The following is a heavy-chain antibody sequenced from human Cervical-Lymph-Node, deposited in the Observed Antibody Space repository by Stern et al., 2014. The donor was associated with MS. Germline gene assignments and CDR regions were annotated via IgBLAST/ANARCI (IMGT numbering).Heavy chain of an antibody. CDR3: ARSPATPSGYDRFDY. CDR1: GYLFDDYW. CDR2: IFPRDSNT. V-gene: IGHV5-51*03. Sequence: VQLVESGAEVKKPGESLKISCEASGYLFDDYWIGWVRQMSGRGLELVAIIFPRDSNTRYSPSVQGQVTISADKSISTASLQWSSRKASDTAMYYCARSPATPSGYDRFDYWGQGALVTVSS. J-gene: IGHJ4*02. D-gene: IGHD5-12*01.